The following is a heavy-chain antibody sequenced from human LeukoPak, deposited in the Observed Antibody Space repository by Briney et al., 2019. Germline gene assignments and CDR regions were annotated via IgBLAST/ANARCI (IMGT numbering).Heavy chain of an antibody. V-gene: IGHV4-38-2*01. Sequence: SETLSLTCAVSGYSISSGYYWGWIRQPPGKGLEWIGATYHSGGTYYNPSLKSRVTISVDTSKNQYSLKLSSVTAADTAVYYCARGGYSFVGYHFDYWGQGTLVTVSS. J-gene: IGHJ4*02. CDR1: GYSISSGYY. D-gene: IGHD5-18*01. CDR2: TYHSGGT. CDR3: ARGGYSFVGYHFDY.